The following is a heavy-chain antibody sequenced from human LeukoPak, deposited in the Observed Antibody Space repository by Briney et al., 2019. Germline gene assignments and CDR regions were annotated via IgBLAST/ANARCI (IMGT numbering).Heavy chain of an antibody. CDR3: TLTPTIDY. CDR1: GYTFNKDG. V-gene: IGHV1-18*01. CDR2: VSGYNDNT. Sequence: ASVKVSCKAHGYTFNKDGITWVRQAPGQGLECMGWVSGYNDNTYYAQNFQDRITLTTDTSTTTAYMELRSLGSDDTALYYCTLTPTIDYWGQGTLVTVSS. J-gene: IGHJ4*02.